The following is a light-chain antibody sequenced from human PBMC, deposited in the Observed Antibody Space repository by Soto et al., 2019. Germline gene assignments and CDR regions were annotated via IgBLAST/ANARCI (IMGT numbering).Light chain of an antibody. J-gene: IGLJ2*01. V-gene: IGLV2-23*03. CDR2: EGS. CDR3: CSYAGSSTFV. Sequence: QSALTQPASVSGSPGQSITISCTGTRTDVGSYNLVSWYQQHLGKAPKLMIYEGSKRPSGVSNRFSGSKSGNTASLTISGLQAEDEADYYCCSYAGSSTFVFGGGTKLPV. CDR1: RTDVGSYNL.